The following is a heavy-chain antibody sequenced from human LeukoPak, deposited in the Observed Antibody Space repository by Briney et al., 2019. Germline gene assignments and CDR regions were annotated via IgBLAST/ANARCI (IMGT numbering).Heavy chain of an antibody. CDR2: MYTSGRS. CDR3: ARDFGARYDH. CDR1: GGSISSYY. D-gene: IGHD3-16*01. J-gene: IGHJ4*02. Sequence: PSETLSLTCTVSGGSISSYYWSWIRQPAGKGLEWIGPMYTSGRSNYNPSLKSRVIMSVDTSKNQVSLKLSSVTAADTAVYYCARDFGARYDHWGQGILVTVSS. V-gene: IGHV4-4*07.